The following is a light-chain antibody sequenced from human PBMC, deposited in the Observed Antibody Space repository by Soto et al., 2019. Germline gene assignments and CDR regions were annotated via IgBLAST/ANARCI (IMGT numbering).Light chain of an antibody. V-gene: IGKV3-15*01. CDR2: GAS. CDR1: QTVCSN. J-gene: IGKJ1*01. Sequence: IVMAQSPAVLSVSPGERATLSCRASQTVCSNLAWYQHKPGQAPRLLIYGASSRAAGIPDRFSGSGSGTEFTLTISSLQSEDFAVYYCHHYDNSPRTFGQGTKVDI. CDR3: HHYDNSPRT.